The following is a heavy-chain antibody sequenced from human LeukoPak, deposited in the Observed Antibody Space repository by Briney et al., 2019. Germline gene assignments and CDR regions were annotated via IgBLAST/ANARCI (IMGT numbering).Heavy chain of an antibody. Sequence: GGSLRLSCAASGFTFSSYAMSWVRQAPGKGLEWVSAISGSGGSTYYADSVKGRFTISRDNSKNTLYLQMNSLRAEDTAVYYCAKDPGSIVGATSAYWGQGTLVTVPS. CDR2: ISGSGGST. CDR1: GFTFSSYA. V-gene: IGHV3-23*01. CDR3: AKDPGSIVGATSAY. J-gene: IGHJ4*02. D-gene: IGHD1-26*01.